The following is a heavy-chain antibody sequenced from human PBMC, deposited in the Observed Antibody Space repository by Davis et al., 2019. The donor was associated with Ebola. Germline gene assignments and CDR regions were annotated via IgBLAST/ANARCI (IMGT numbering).Heavy chain of an antibody. Sequence: GESLKISCAASGFTFTGSSLPWVRQASGKGLEWVGRIRSKANSYATAYAASVKGRFTISSDDSKNTAYLQMNSLKTEDTAVYYCTGTTVTTDYWGQGTLVTVSS. CDR3: TGTTVTTDY. J-gene: IGHJ4*02. V-gene: IGHV3-73*01. CDR2: IRSKANSYAT. CDR1: GFTFTGSS. D-gene: IGHD4-17*01.